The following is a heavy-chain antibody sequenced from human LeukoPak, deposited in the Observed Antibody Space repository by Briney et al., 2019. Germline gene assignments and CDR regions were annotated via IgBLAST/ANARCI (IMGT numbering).Heavy chain of an antibody. D-gene: IGHD6-19*01. CDR2: IYSGGST. J-gene: IGHJ4*02. CDR1: GFTVSSNY. CDR3: ARDGRPVAGDY. Sequence: GGSLRLSCAASGFTVSSNYMTWVRQAPGKGLEWVSVIYSGGSTYYADSVKGRFTISRDNSKNTLYLQMNSLRAEDTAVYYCARDGRPVAGDYWGQGTLVTVSS. V-gene: IGHV3-53*01.